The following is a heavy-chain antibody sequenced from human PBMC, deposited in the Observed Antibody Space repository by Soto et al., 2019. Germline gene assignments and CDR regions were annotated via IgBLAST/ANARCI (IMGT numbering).Heavy chain of an antibody. V-gene: IGHV1-69*13. CDR1: GGTFSSYA. Sequence: ASVKVSCKASGGTFSSYAISWVRQAPGQGLEWMGGIITIFGTANYAQKFKGRVTINADESTSTGYMELSSMRPEDTAVYYCAEVRGSGDLHRDXWGRVALVTVSX. J-gene: IGHJ4*02. D-gene: IGHD3-10*01. CDR3: AEVRGSGDLHRDX. CDR2: IITIFGTA.